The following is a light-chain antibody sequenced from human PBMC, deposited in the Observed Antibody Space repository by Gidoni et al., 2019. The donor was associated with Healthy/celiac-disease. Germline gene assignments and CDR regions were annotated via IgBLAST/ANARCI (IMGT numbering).Light chain of an antibody. J-gene: IGKJ4*01. Sequence: DIVMTQSPDPLSASPGEMATINCKSSQSVLYSSNNNNYLAWYQQKPGQPPKLLIYWASTRESGVPDRFSGSGSGTDFTLTISSLQAEDVAVYYCQQYYSTPLTFGGGTKVEIK. V-gene: IGKV4-1*01. CDR3: QQYYSTPLT. CDR1: QSVLYSSNNNNY. CDR2: WAS.